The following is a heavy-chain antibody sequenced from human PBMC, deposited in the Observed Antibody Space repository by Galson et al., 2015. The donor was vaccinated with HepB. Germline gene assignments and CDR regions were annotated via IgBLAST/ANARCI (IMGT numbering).Heavy chain of an antibody. CDR3: ARAVPAAMGWFDP. Sequence: SLRLSCAASGFTFSSYGMHWVRQAPGKGLEWVAVIWYDGSNKYYADSVKGRFTISRDNSKNTLYLQMNSLRAEDTAVYYCARAVPAAMGWFDPWGQGTLVTVSS. CDR2: IWYDGSNK. CDR1: GFTFSSYG. J-gene: IGHJ5*02. D-gene: IGHD2-2*01. V-gene: IGHV3-33*01.